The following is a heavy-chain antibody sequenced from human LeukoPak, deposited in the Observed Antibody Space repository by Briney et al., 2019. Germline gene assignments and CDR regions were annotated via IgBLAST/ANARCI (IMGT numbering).Heavy chain of an antibody. J-gene: IGHJ5*02. CDR3: ARGGVVVVAATGNWLDP. Sequence: SETLSLTCAVYGGSFSGYYWSWIRQPPGKGLEWIGEINHSGSTNYNPSLKSRVTISVDTSKNQFSLKLSSVTAADTAVYYCARGGVVVVAATGNWLDPWGQGTLVIVSS. CDR1: GGSFSGYY. D-gene: IGHD2-15*01. CDR2: INHSGST. V-gene: IGHV4-34*01.